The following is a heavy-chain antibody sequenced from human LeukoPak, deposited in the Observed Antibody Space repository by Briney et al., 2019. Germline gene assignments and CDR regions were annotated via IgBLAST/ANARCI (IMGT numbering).Heavy chain of an antibody. CDR2: IYYSGST. V-gene: IGHV4-59*01. CDR1: GCSISSYY. Sequence: KPSETLSLTFTVSGCSISSYYWSWIPQPPGKGLEGIGYIYYSGSTNHNPSLKSRVTIAIDTSKNQFSLRLSSVTAADTAVYYCARESGLTTLGAFDMGGQGTMVTVSS. J-gene: IGHJ3*02. CDR3: ARESGLTTLGAFDM. D-gene: IGHD4-11*01.